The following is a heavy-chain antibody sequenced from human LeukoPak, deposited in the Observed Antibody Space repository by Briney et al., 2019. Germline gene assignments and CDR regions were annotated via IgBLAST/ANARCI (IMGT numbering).Heavy chain of an antibody. Sequence: PGRSLRLSCAASGFTFSSYGMHWVRQAPGKGLEWVAVISYDGSNKYYADSVKGRFTISRDNSKNTLYLQMNSLRAEDTAVYYRAKAPWGLYDSSGYYYFHWGQGTLVTVSS. J-gene: IGHJ4*02. V-gene: IGHV3-30*18. CDR3: AKAPWGLYDSSGYYYFH. CDR2: ISYDGSNK. D-gene: IGHD3-22*01. CDR1: GFTFSSYG.